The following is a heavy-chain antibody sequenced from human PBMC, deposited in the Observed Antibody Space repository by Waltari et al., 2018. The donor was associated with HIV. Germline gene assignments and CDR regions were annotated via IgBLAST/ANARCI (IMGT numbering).Heavy chain of an antibody. J-gene: IGHJ6*02. CDR1: GFPFTNYW. CDR3: ARIGTFPHNYAIDF. D-gene: IGHD1-26*01. V-gene: IGHV3-7*01. Sequence: EVQLMESGGGLVQSGGSLRLSCAASGFPFTNYWKGWVRQTPGKGLGWVAYIKDDGSEKYYMGSVKGRFTISRDNAKNSMFLQMNSLRAEDTAVYYCARIGTFPHNYAIDFWGQGTTVTVSS. CDR2: IKDDGSEK.